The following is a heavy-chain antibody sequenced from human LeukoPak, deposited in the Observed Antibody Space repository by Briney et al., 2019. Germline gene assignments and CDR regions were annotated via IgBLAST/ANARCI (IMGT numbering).Heavy chain of an antibody. CDR2: IGGLGSST. V-gene: IGHV3-23*01. Sequence: GSLRLSCAASGFTFSSHAMAWVRQAPGKGLEWVSAIGGLGSSTYYGDSVKGRFTISRDNSKNTVYLQMDSLRVEDTAVYYCARDPGVVAFHYFDFWGQGTLITVSS. CDR3: ARDPGVVAFHYFDF. CDR1: GFTFSSHA. D-gene: IGHD3-3*01. J-gene: IGHJ4*02.